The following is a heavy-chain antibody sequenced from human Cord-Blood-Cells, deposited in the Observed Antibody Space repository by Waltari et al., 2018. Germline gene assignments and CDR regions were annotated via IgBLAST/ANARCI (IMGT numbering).Heavy chain of an antibody. Sequence: QVQLVQSGAEVKKPGSSVKFSCKASGGTFGSYAISWVRQAPGQGLEWMGGIIPIFGTANYAQKFQGRVTITADESTSTAYMELSSLRSEDTAVYYCARLYYYDSSGYYNWFDPWGQGTLVTVSS. V-gene: IGHV1-69*01. CDR2: IIPIFGTA. CDR1: GGTFGSYA. CDR3: ARLYYYDSSGYYNWFDP. D-gene: IGHD3-22*01. J-gene: IGHJ5*02.